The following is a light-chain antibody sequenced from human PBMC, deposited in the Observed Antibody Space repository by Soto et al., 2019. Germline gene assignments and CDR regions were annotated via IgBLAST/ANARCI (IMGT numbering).Light chain of an antibody. V-gene: IGKV3-11*01. CDR1: QSVSSY. J-gene: IGKJ1*01. Sequence: EIVLTQSPATLSLCPGERATLSCLASQSVSSYLAWYQQKPGQAPRLLIYDASNRATGIPARFSGSGSGTDFTLTISSLEPEDFAVYYCQQRSNWPPWTFGQGTKVDIK. CDR2: DAS. CDR3: QQRSNWPPWT.